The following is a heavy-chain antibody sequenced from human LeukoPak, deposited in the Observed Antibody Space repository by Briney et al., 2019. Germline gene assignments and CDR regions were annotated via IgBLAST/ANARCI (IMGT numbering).Heavy chain of an antibody. Sequence: PSETLSLTCTVSGDSVSSSNHYWGWIRQPPGKGLEWIGSIYYSGSTYYNPSLKSRVTISVDTSKNQFSLKLSSVTAADTAVYYCARSHWGPYGSRIANWFDPWGQGTLVTVSS. J-gene: IGHJ5*02. V-gene: IGHV4-39*07. CDR3: ARSHWGPYGSRIANWFDP. CDR2: IYYSGST. CDR1: GDSVSSSNHY. D-gene: IGHD6-13*01.